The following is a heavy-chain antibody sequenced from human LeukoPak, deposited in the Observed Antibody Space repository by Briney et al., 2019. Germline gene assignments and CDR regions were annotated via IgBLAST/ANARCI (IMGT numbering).Heavy chain of an antibody. CDR1: GYTFTSYG. D-gene: IGHD3-22*01. CDR2: ISAYNGNT. V-gene: IGHV1-18*01. J-gene: IGHJ3*02. CDR3: AGDPTTLYYYDSSGYLRAFDI. Sequence: WASVKVSCKASGYTFTSYGISWVRQAPGQGLEWMGWISAYNGNTNYAQKLQGRVTMTTDTSTSTAYMELRSLRSDDTAVYYCAGDPTTLYYYDSSGYLRAFDIWGQGTMVTVSS.